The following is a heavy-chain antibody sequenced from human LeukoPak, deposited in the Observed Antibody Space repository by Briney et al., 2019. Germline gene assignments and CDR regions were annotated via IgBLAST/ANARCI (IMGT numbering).Heavy chain of an antibody. CDR2: ISGSGGRT. Sequence: PGGSLRLSCAASGFIFSSYAMNWVRHAPGKGLELVSVISGSGGRTYYIDSVKGRFTISRDNSKNTLYLQMNSLRDDDTAVYYCAKGRGYGDYGSTFEYWGQGTLATVSS. J-gene: IGHJ4*02. CDR1: GFIFSSYA. D-gene: IGHD4-17*01. CDR3: AKGRGYGDYGSTFEY. V-gene: IGHV3-23*01.